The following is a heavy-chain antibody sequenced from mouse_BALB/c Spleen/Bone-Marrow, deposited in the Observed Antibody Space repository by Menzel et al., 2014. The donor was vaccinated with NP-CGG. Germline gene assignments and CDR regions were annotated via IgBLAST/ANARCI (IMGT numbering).Heavy chain of an antibody. CDR1: GFNIKYTY. D-gene: IGHD1-1*01. Sequence: EVQVVESGAELVKPGASVKLSCTASGFNIKYTYMHWVKQRPEQGLEWIGRIDPANVNTKYDPKFQGKATITADTSSNTAYLQLSSLTSEDTAVYYCASYVYGYYFDYWGQGTTLTVSS. CDR2: IDPANVNT. CDR3: ASYVYGYYFDY. J-gene: IGHJ2*01. V-gene: IGHV14-3*02.